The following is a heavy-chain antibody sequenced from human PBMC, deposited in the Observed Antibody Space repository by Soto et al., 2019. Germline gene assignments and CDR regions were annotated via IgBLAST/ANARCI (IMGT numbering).Heavy chain of an antibody. Sequence: GGSLRLSCAASGFTFSSYSMNWVRQAPGKGLEWVSSISSSSSYIYYADSVKGRFTISRENAKNSLYLQMNSLRAEDTAVYYCARARSSGSSSRYFDYWGQGTLVTVYS. CDR3: ARARSSGSSSRYFDY. D-gene: IGHD6-13*01. CDR2: ISSSSSYI. V-gene: IGHV3-21*01. CDR1: GFTFSSYS. J-gene: IGHJ4*02.